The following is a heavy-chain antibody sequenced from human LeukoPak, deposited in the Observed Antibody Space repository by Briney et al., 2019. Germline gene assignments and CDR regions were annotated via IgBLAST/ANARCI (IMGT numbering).Heavy chain of an antibody. CDR3: AREIRSGYYLGGYFDY. D-gene: IGHD3-22*01. V-gene: IGHV1-2*02. Sequence: ASVKVSCKASGYTFTGYYMHWVRQAPGQGLEWMGWINPNSGGTNYAQKFQGRVTMTRDTAISTAYMKLSRLRSDDTAVYYCAREIRSGYYLGGYFDYWGQGTLVTVSS. CDR2: INPNSGGT. J-gene: IGHJ4*02. CDR1: GYTFTGYY.